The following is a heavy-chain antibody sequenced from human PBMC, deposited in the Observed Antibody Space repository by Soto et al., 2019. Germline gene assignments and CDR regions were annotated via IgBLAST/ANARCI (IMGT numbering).Heavy chain of an antibody. CDR2: ITTSGGNT. Sequence: EVQLLESGGGLVQPGGSLRLSCAASGFTFSTYAMSWVRPAPGKGLEWVSTITTSGGNTYYADSVQGRFTISRDNSKNTLYLQMNSLRAEATAVYYCAGRYCTNGVCYTNYYYYIDVLGKGTTVTVSS. CDR3: AGRYCTNGVCYTNYYYYIDV. J-gene: IGHJ6*03. D-gene: IGHD2-8*01. V-gene: IGHV3-23*01. CDR1: GFTFSTYA.